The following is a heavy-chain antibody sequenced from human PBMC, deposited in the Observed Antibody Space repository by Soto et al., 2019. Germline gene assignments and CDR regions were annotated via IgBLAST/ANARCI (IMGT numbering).Heavy chain of an antibody. CDR2: SRNKAKSYST. Sequence: EVQLVESGGGLVQPGGSLTLSCAVSGLTFGDHYMEWVRQAPGKGLEWVARSRNKAKSYSTDFAASVKGRFTISRDESKNSLNLQMNSLMTEDTAVDYCSILEGAWCQGTLVTVSS. D-gene: IGHD2-21*01. J-gene: IGHJ5*02. CDR3: SILEGA. CDR1: GLTFGDHY. V-gene: IGHV3-72*01.